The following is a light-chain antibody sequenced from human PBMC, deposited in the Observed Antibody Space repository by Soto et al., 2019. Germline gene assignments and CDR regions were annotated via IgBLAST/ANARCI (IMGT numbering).Light chain of an antibody. J-gene: IGKJ3*01. CDR1: QSVSSDY. CDR3: QPDGNSPST. Sequence: EIVLTQSPDTLSLSIGERATLSCRASQSVSSDYIAWYQQRPGQAPRRLIYDASRRATGIPHRFGGSGPGSDFTLSISSLEPEDFAEYVGQPDGNSPSTVGPGTRVDV. V-gene: IGKV3-20*01. CDR2: DAS.